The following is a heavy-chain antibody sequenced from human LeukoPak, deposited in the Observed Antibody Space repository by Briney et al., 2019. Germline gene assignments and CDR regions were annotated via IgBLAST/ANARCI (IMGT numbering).Heavy chain of an antibody. Sequence: PSETLSLTCTVSGGSISSSSYYWGWIRQPPGKGLEWIGSIYYSGSTYYNPSLKSRVTISVDTSKNQFSLKLSSVTAADTAVYYCWSGSNWFDPWGQGTLVTVSS. CDR1: GGSISSSSYY. CDR2: IYYSGST. CDR3: WSGSNWFDP. J-gene: IGHJ5*02. D-gene: IGHD1-26*01. V-gene: IGHV4-39*01.